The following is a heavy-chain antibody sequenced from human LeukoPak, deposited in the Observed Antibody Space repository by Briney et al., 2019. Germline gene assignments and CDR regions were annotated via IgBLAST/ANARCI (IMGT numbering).Heavy chain of an antibody. CDR1: GFTFSSYA. D-gene: IGHD3-22*01. CDR2: ISGSGGST. CDR3: GSLTVVAKDH. Sequence: GGSLRLSCAASGFTFSSYAMSWVRQAPGKGLEWVSAISGSGGSTYYAASVNRRFTISRDNSKNTLYLQMTSLRAEDTAVYYCGSLTVVAKDHWGQGTLVTVSS. V-gene: IGHV3-23*01. J-gene: IGHJ4*02.